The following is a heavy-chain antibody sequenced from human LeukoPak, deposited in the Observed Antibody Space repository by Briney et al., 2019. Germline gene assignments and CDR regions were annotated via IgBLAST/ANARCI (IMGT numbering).Heavy chain of an antibody. J-gene: IGHJ5*02. CDR1: GYSISSGYY. CDR2: IYHSGSM. Sequence: SETLSLTCTVSGYSISSGYYWSWIRQPPGKGLEWIGSIYHSGSMYYNPSLKSRVTISVDTSKSQFSLKLSSVTAADTAVYYCARSRLVSRDILTGYLNWFDPWGQGTLVTVSS. CDR3: ARSRLVSRDILTGYLNWFDP. V-gene: IGHV4-38-2*02. D-gene: IGHD3-9*01.